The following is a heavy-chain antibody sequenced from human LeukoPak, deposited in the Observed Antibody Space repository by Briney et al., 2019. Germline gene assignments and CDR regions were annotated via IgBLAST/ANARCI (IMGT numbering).Heavy chain of an antibody. CDR1: GYTFTDYY. CDR3: ARDLISNCGGDCYSDYFDY. Sequence: ASVKVSCKASGYTFTDYYMHWVRQAPGQGLEWMGWINPDSGGTNYAQKFQGRVTMTRDTSISTAYMELRSLRSDDTAVYYCARDLISNCGGDCYSDYFDYWGQGTLVTVSS. D-gene: IGHD2-21*02. V-gene: IGHV1-2*02. J-gene: IGHJ4*02. CDR2: INPDSGGT.